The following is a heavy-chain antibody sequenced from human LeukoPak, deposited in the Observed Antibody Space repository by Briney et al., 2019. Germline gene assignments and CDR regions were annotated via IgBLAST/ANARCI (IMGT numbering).Heavy chain of an antibody. D-gene: IGHD6-13*01. CDR3: ASEGIAAAGTDY. CDR1: GGTFSSYA. Sequence: GASVKVSCKASGGTFSSYAISWVRQAPGQGLEWMGGIIPIFGTANYAQKFQGRVTITADESTSTAYMELSSLRSEDTAVYYCASEGIAAAGTDYWGQGTLVTVSS. CDR2: IIPIFGTA. J-gene: IGHJ4*02. V-gene: IGHV1-69*13.